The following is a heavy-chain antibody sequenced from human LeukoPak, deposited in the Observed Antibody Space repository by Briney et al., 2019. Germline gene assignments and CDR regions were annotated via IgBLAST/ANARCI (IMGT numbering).Heavy chain of an antibody. D-gene: IGHD6-6*01. CDR2: INHSGST. CDR3: ARVKRQLVRTYYYYYMDV. Sequence: SETLSLTCAVYGGSFSGYYWSWIRQPPGKGLEWIGEINHSGSTNYNPSLKSRVTISVDTSKNQSSLKLSSVTAADTAVYYCARVKRQLVRTYYYYYMDVWGKGTTATVSS. V-gene: IGHV4-34*01. J-gene: IGHJ6*03. CDR1: GGSFSGYY.